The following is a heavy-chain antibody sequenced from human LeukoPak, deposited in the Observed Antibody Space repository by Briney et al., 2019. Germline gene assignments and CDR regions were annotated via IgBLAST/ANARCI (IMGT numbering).Heavy chain of an antibody. V-gene: IGHV4-34*01. Sequence: SETLSLTCAVHGEPFTGYYWSWIRQSPERGLEWLGEIHHSGSTNYNPSLKRPVTLSVDASRNEVSLKVDSVTAADTAVYFCARARLGRCTNGICRYFDYWGQGSVVIVSS. D-gene: IGHD2-8*01. J-gene: IGHJ4*02. CDR2: IHHSGST. CDR3: ARARLGRCTNGICRYFDY. CDR1: GEPFTGYY.